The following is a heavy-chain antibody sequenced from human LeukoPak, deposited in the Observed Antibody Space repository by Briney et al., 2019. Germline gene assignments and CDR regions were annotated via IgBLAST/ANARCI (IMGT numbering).Heavy chain of an antibody. CDR3: ATSPGYDY. CDR1: GYTFTSYY. CDR2: INPNDGYT. V-gene: IGHV1-46*01. J-gene: IGHJ4*02. Sequence: GASVKVSCKASGYTFTSYYIHWVRQAPGQGLEWMGMINPNDGYTTYAQKFQGRVTMTEDTSTDTAYMELTSLRSEDTAVYYCATSPGYDYWGQGTLVTVSS. D-gene: IGHD1-14*01.